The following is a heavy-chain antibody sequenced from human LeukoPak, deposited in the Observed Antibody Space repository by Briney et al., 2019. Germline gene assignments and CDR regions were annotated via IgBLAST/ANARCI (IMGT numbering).Heavy chain of an antibody. J-gene: IGHJ4*02. V-gene: IGHV4-59*01. CDR3: ARVEGYYYDSSRGYFDY. D-gene: IGHD3-22*01. CDR2: IYYSGST. CDR1: GGSISSYY. Sequence: PSETPSLTCTVSGGSISSYYWSWIRQPPGKGLEWIGYIYYSGSTNYNPSLKSRVTISVDTSKNQFSLKLSSVTAADTAVYYCARVEGYYYDSSRGYFDYWGQGTLVTVSS.